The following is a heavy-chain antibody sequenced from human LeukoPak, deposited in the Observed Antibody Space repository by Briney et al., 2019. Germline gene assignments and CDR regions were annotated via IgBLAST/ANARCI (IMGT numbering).Heavy chain of an antibody. CDR1: GYTFTSYY. V-gene: IGHV1-46*01. J-gene: IGHJ4*02. CDR3: AREESGGYFDY. CDR2: INPSGDST. Sequence: ASVNVSCKASGYTFTSYYMHWVRQAPGQGLEWMGLINPSGDSTNYAQKFQGRVTMTRDTSTSTVYMELSSLRSEDTAVYYCAREESGGYFDYWGQGTLVTVSS. D-gene: IGHD2-8*02.